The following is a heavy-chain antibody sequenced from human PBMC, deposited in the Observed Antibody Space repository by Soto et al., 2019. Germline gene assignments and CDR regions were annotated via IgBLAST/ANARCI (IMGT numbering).Heavy chain of an antibody. CDR2: TRSQAHSDAT. D-gene: IGHD4-4*01. CDR3: TRHTVDY. V-gene: IGHV3-73*02. CDR1: GFSFSDSA. Sequence: EVQLVESGGGLVQPGGSLKLSCAASGFSFSDSALQCVRQSSGKGQEWVGRTRSQAHSDATAFAGSVKGRLTISRDDSKNTVYLQMNSLKTEDKAVYYCTRHTVDYWGQGTLVTVSS. J-gene: IGHJ4*02.